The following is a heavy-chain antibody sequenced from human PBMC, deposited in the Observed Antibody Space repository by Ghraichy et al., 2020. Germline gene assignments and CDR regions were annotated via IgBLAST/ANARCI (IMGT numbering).Heavy chain of an antibody. J-gene: IGHJ6*02. V-gene: IGHV4-59*08. CDR3: ARCRPYYWYVMDV. D-gene: IGHD3-10*01. CDR1: GGSISGDY. Sequence: ESLNISCTVSGGSISGDYWSWIRQSPGKGLEWIGYIHYTGSTNYNPSLKSRVTISVDTSKNQFSLKLSSVTAADTAVYYCARCRPYYWYVMDVWGQGTTVTVSS. CDR2: IHYTGST.